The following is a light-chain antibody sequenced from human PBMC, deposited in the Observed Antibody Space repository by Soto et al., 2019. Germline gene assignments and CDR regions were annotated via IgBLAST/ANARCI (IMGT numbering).Light chain of an antibody. Sequence: QSVLTQPPSASGSPGQSVAISCTGTSSDIGGYNFVSWYQQHPGKAPKLMIYEVTKRPSGVPDRSTGSKSGNTATLVVSGVQAEDEHDYYGSSQGGSNSPNVFGNGTKHTVL. CDR3: SSQGGSNSPNV. V-gene: IGLV2-8*01. CDR1: SSDIGGYNF. J-gene: IGLJ1*01. CDR2: EVT.